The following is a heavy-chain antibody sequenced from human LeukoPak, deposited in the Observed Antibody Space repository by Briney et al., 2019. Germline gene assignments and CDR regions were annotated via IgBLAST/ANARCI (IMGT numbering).Heavy chain of an antibody. V-gene: IGHV1-24*01. D-gene: IGHD1-26*01. CDR1: GYTLTELS. Sequence: ASVKVSCKVSGYTLTELSMHWVRQAPGKGLEWMGGFDPEDGETIYAQKFQGRVTMTRDTSTSTVYMELSSLRSEDTAVYYCARDPSGSYSRFDPWGQGTLVTVSS. CDR3: ARDPSGSYSRFDP. CDR2: FDPEDGET. J-gene: IGHJ5*02.